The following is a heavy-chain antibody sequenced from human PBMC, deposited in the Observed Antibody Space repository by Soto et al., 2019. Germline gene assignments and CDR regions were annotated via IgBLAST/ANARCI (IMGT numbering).Heavy chain of an antibody. CDR3: ARDSGSWPRFRYYYGMDV. CDR2: IIPIFGTA. CDR1: GGTFSSYA. D-gene: IGHD6-13*01. Sequence: SVKVSCKASGGTFSSYAISWVRQAPGQGLEWMGGIIPIFGTANYAQKFQGRVTITADESTSTAYMELSSLRSEDTAVYYCARDSGSWPRFRYYYGMDVWGQGTTVTV. J-gene: IGHJ6*02. V-gene: IGHV1-69*13.